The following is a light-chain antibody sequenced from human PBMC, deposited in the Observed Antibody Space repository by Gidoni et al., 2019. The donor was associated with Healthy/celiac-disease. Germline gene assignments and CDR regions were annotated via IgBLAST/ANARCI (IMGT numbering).Light chain of an antibody. CDR1: QSVRSSY. CDR2: GAS. CDR3: QQYGSSPWT. Sequence: EIVLTPSPRTLSLSPGERATRSCRASQSVRSSYLAWYQQKPGQAPRLLIYGASSRATGIPDRFSGSGSGTDFTLTISRLEPEDFAVYYCQQYGSSPWTFGQGTKVEIK. V-gene: IGKV3-20*01. J-gene: IGKJ1*01.